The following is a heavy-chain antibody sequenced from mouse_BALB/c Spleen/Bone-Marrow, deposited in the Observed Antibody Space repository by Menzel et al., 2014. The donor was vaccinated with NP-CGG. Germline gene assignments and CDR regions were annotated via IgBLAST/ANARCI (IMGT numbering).Heavy chain of an antibody. V-gene: IGHV1-69*02. CDR3: TRTYEYFYY. CDR2: IYPSDNYT. J-gene: IGHJ2*01. CDR1: GYTFTSYW. D-gene: IGHD2-3*01. Sequence: VQLKQSGAELGRTGASVKLSCKTSGYTFTSYWISWVKQRPGQGLEWIGNIYPSDNYTNYNQKFKDKATLTVDISSTTAYMQLSSPTSEDSAVYYCTRTYEYFYYFGQGTTPTVS.